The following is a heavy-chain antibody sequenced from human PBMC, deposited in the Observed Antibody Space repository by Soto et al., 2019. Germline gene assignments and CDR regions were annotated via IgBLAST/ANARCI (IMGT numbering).Heavy chain of an antibody. Sequence: EVQLVESGGGLVQPGGSLRLSCAASGFTFSSYSMNWVRQAPGKGLGWVSYISSSSSTIYYADSVKGRFTISRDNAKNSLYLQMNSLRDEDTAVYYCARDFGSGWYLLYYYYGMDVWGQGTTVTVSS. V-gene: IGHV3-48*02. CDR3: ARDFGSGWYLLYYYYGMDV. CDR2: ISSSSSTI. D-gene: IGHD6-19*01. J-gene: IGHJ6*02. CDR1: GFTFSSYS.